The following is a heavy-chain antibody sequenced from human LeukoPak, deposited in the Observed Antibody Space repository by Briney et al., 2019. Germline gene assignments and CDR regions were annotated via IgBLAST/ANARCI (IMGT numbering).Heavy chain of an antibody. Sequence: SETLSLTCTVSSGSFRTYYWSRIRQPPGKGLEWIGYIFYNEGTSYNPSLKSRVTISVDTSNNQLSLKVNSVTAADTAMYYCVKSYSRYQPWTLDIWGRGTMVTVSS. D-gene: IGHD2-2*01. J-gene: IGHJ3*02. CDR2: IFYNEGT. CDR1: SGSFRTYY. CDR3: VKSYSRYQPWTLDI. V-gene: IGHV4-59*01.